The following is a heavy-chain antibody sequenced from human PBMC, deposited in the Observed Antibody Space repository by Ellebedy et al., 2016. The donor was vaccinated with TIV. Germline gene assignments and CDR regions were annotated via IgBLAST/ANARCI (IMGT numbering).Heavy chain of an antibody. J-gene: IGHJ3*02. Sequence: GESLKISCAASGFTVSSNYMSWVRQAPGKGLEWVSAISGSGGSTYYADSVKGRFTISRDNSKNTLYLQMNSLRAEDTAVYYCANYCSGGSCPAFHAFDIWGQGTMVTVSS. CDR3: ANYCSGGSCPAFHAFDI. CDR2: ISGSGGST. CDR1: GFTVSSNY. D-gene: IGHD2-15*01. V-gene: IGHV3-23*01.